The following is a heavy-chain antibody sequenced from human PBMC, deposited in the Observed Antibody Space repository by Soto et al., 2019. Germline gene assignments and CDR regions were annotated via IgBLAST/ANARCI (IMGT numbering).Heavy chain of an antibody. D-gene: IGHD3-3*01. CDR3: ARDRHITIQPPDNAFDI. J-gene: IGHJ3*02. CDR1: GYTFTSYY. V-gene: IGHV1-46*03. Sequence: ASVKVSCKASGYTFTSYYMHWVRQAPGQGLEWMGIINPSGGSTSYAQKFQGRVTMTRDTSTSTVYMELSSLRSEDTAVYYCARDRHITIQPPDNAFDIWGQGTMVTVS. CDR2: INPSGGST.